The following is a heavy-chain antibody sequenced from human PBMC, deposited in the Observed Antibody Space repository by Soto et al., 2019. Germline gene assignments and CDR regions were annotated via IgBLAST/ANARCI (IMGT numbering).Heavy chain of an antibody. D-gene: IGHD3-22*01. CDR2: IKQDGSEK. J-gene: IGHJ3*02. V-gene: IGHV3-7*01. CDR3: AKDLRGYYYDSSGYQTPHDAFDI. CDR1: GFTFSSYW. Sequence: GGSLRLSCAASGFTFSSYWMSWVRQAPGKGLEWVANIKQDGSEKYYVDSVKGRFTISRDNAKNSLYLQMNSLRAEDTGVYYCAKDLRGYYYDSSGYQTPHDAFDIWGQGTMVTVSS.